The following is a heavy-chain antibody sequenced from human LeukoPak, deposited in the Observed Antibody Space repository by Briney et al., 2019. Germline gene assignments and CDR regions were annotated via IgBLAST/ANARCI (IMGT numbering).Heavy chain of an antibody. CDR3: ARGAFYYFDY. Sequence: SETLSLTCTVSGGSISSSSYYWGWIRQPPGKGLDWIGSISYSGSTYYNPSLKSRFTISVDTSKNQFSLNLRSVTAADTAVYYCARGAFYYFDYWGQGTLVTVSS. CDR2: ISYSGST. CDR1: GGSISSSSYY. J-gene: IGHJ4*02. V-gene: IGHV4-39*07.